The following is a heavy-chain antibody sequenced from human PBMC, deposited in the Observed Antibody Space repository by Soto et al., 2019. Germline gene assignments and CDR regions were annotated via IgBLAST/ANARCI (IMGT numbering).Heavy chain of an antibody. V-gene: IGHV1-18*01. J-gene: IGHJ2*01. CDR2: ISAYNGNT. D-gene: IGHD3-22*01. CDR3: ARALDYYNSSGYYYDWYFDL. CDR1: GYTFTNYA. Sequence: QLQLVXSXXXXKKXXXXXXXSXXXXGYTFTNYAXSWVXQAPGQXLEWMGWISAYNGNTWYAEKVQGRLTMTTDTSTGTGYMVLRSLRSDDTAVYFCARALDYYNSSGYYYDWYFDLWGRGTQVTVSS.